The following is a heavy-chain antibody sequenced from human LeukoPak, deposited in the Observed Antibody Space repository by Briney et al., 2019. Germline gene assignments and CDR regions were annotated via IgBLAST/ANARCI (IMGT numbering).Heavy chain of an antibody. D-gene: IGHD5-24*01. CDR3: AKSREEIRGLDAFDI. CDR1: GGSISIYY. V-gene: IGHV4-59*06. Sequence: PSETLSLTCTVSGGSISIYYWNWIRQHPGKGLEWIGYIYYSGSIYYNPSLKSRVALSVDTSKNQFSLKLSSLTAADTAVYYCAKSREEIRGLDAFDIWGQGTMVTVSS. J-gene: IGHJ3*02. CDR2: IYYSGSI.